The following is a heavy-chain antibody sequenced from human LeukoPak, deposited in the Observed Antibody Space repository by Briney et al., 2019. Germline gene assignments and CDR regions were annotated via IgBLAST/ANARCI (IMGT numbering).Heavy chain of an antibody. D-gene: IGHD5-12*01. CDR3: AKRAYSGYVLYYYYYMDV. CDR1: GFTFSSYA. V-gene: IGHV3-23*01. CDR2: ISGSGGST. J-gene: IGHJ6*03. Sequence: GGSLRLSCAASGFTFSSYAMSWVRQAPGKGLEWVSAISGSGGSTYYADSVEGRFTISRDNSKNTLYLQMNSLRAEDTAVYYCAKRAYSGYVLYYYYYMDVWGKGTTVTVSS.